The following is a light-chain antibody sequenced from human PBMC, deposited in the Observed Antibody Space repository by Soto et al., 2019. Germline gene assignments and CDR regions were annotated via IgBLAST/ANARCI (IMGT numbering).Light chain of an antibody. V-gene: IGKV3-20*01. CDR3: QQYGSSPLWT. Sequence: TQSPSSLSASVGDRVTITCRARQDITNELSWYQQKPGQAPRLLIYGASSRATGIPDRFSGSGSGTDFTLTISRLEPEDFAVYYCQQYGSSPLWTFGQGTKVDIK. CDR1: QDITNE. CDR2: GAS. J-gene: IGKJ1*01.